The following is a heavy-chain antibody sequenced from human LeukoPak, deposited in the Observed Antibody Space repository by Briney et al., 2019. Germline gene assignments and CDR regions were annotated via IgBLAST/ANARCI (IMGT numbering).Heavy chain of an antibody. CDR3: ARVRRYYYDSSGPVDY. CDR1: GFTVSSNY. J-gene: IGHJ4*02. D-gene: IGHD3-22*01. Sequence: GGSLRLSCAASGFTVSSNYMSWVRQAPGKGLEWVAYIPYDGSNKYYADSVKGRFTISRDNSKNSLYLQMNSLRAEDTALYYCARVRRYYYDSSGPVDYWGQGTLVTVSS. CDR2: IPYDGSNK. V-gene: IGHV3-30*02.